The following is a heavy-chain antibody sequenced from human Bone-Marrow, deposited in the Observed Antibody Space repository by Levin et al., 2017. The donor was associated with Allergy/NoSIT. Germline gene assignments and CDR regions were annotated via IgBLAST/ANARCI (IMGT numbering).Heavy chain of an antibody. J-gene: IGHJ4*02. D-gene: IGHD6-13*01. CDR1: GFTFRSYL. Sequence: PGGSLRLSCAVSGFTFRSYLMGWVRQAPGKGLEWVANIKKDGSEQYYAESVKGRFSISRDNDNNSLYLQMDSLRGDDTAVYFCARMYASSWFGSWGYWGQGAQVIVSS. CDR2: IKKDGSEQ. CDR3: ARMYASSWFGSWGY. V-gene: IGHV3-7*01.